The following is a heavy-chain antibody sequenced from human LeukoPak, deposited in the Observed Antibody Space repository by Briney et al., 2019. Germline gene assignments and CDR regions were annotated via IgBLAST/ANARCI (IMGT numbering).Heavy chain of an antibody. CDR3: ARAYYYDSSSHAFDI. CDR1: GGTFSSYA. CDR2: IIPIFGIA. Sequence: SVKVSCKASGGTFSSYAISWVRQAPGQGLEWMGRIIPIFGIANYAQKFQGRVTITADKSTSTAYMELSSLRSEDTAVYYCARAYYYDSSSHAFDIWGQGTMVTVSS. J-gene: IGHJ3*02. V-gene: IGHV1-69*04. D-gene: IGHD3-22*01.